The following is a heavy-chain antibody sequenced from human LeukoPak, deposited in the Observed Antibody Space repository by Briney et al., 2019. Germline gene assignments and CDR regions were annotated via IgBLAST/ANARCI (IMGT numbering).Heavy chain of an antibody. D-gene: IGHD3-22*01. V-gene: IGHV3-9*01. CDR1: GFTFDDYA. CDR2: ISWNSGSI. J-gene: IGHJ4*02. Sequence: TGGSLRLSCAASGFTFDDYAMHWVRQAPGKGLEWVSGISWNSGSIGYADSVKGRFTISRDNAKNSLYLQMNSLRAEDTAVYYCARDWENTYDSSGYYFNEGFDYWGQGTLVTVSS. CDR3: ARDWENTYDSSGYYFNEGFDY.